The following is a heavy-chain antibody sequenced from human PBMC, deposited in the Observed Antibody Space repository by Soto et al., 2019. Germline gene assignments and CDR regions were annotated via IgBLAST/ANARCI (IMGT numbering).Heavy chain of an antibody. D-gene: IGHD4-17*01. CDR2: IYSGGST. V-gene: IGHV3-66*01. Sequence: EVQLVESGGGLVQPGGSLRLSCAASGFTVSSNYMSWVRQAPGKGLEWVSVIYSGGSTYYADSVKGRFTISRDNPKNTLYLQMNSLRAEDTAVYYCAKETTVTTYPFYYYYMDVWGKGTTVTVSS. CDR1: GFTVSSNY. CDR3: AKETTVTTYPFYYYYMDV. J-gene: IGHJ6*03.